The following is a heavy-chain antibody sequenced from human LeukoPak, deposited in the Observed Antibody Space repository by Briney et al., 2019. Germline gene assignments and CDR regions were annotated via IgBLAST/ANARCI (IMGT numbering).Heavy chain of an antibody. CDR1: GYTFTSYG. D-gene: IGHD2-15*01. CDR2: ISAYNGNT. J-gene: IGHJ4*02. Sequence: ASVKVSCKASGYTFTSYGISWVRQAPGQGLEWMGWISAYNGNTNYAQKLQGRVTMTTDTSTSTAYMELRSLRSDDTAVYYCARDLLPYCSGGSCYDSVYWGQGTLVTVSS. CDR3: ARDLLPYCSGGSCYDSVY. V-gene: IGHV1-18*01.